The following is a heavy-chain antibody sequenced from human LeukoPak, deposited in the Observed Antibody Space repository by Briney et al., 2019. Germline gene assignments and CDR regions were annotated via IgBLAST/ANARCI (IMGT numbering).Heavy chain of an antibody. CDR2: IRSKANSYAT. CDR3: TRLTGDSSGYSPID. J-gene: IGHJ4*02. CDR1: GFTFSSYG. D-gene: IGHD3-22*01. Sequence: GGSLRLSCAASGFTFSSYGMSWVRQAPGKGLEWVGRIRSKANSYATAYAASVKGRFTISRDDSKNTACLQMNSLKTEDTAVYYCTRLTGDSSGYSPIDWGQGTLVTVSS. V-gene: IGHV3-73*01.